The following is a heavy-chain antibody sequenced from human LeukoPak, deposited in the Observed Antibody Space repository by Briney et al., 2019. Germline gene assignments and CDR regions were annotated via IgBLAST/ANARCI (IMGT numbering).Heavy chain of an antibody. Sequence: PGGSLRLSCAASAFALSTYTMEWVRLAPGKGLEWVSGISSSGSGGNTYYADSVKGRFTISSDSSRNTLFLHMNTLRAEDTAIYYCAKDRTVGASYWYFDLWGRGTLVTVSS. J-gene: IGHJ2*01. CDR1: AFALSTYT. CDR2: ISSSGSGGNT. V-gene: IGHV3-23*01. D-gene: IGHD1-26*01. CDR3: AKDRTVGASYWYFDL.